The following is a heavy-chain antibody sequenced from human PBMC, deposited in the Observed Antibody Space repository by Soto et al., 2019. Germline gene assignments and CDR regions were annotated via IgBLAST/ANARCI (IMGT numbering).Heavy chain of an antibody. CDR1: GFPFSRHW. D-gene: IGHD3-22*01. Sequence: GGSLRLSCVGSGFPFSRHWMTWVRQAPGKPLEWVANINQDGSGKYYVDSVRGRFTISRDNAKNSVFLQMNSLRGEDTAVYYCASSPAAPNYDGIFDVWVPGTLVTV. CDR3: ASSPAAPNYDGIFDV. J-gene: IGHJ4*02. V-gene: IGHV3-7*03. CDR2: INQDGSGK.